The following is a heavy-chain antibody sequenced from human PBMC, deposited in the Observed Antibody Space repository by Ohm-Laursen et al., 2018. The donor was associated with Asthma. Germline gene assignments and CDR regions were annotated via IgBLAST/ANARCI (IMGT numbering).Heavy chain of an antibody. V-gene: IGHV3-74*01. Sequence: SLRLSCTASGYTFSRYSIHWVRQVPGKGLEWVSRINGDGGIKSYAASVKGRFTISRDDAKNTVYLQMNSLRVDDTAVYYCAYEFGGSGDYWGQGTLVTVSS. CDR2: INGDGGIK. CDR1: GYTFSRYS. J-gene: IGHJ4*02. D-gene: IGHD3-10*01. CDR3: AYEFGGSGDY.